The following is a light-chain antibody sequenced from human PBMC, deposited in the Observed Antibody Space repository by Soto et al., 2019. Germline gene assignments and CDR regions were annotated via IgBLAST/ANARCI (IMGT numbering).Light chain of an antibody. V-gene: IGKV4-1*01. Sequence: DIVMTQSPDSLAVSLGERATINCKSSQSVFYSSNNENFLAWYQQKPGQPPKLLIYWASIRESGVPDRFCGRVYKTDFSLTISSLQAEDVGNYYCQQYLSIPLTFGGGNKVEIK. CDR1: QSVFYSSNNENF. CDR2: WAS. J-gene: IGKJ4*01. CDR3: QQYLSIPLT.